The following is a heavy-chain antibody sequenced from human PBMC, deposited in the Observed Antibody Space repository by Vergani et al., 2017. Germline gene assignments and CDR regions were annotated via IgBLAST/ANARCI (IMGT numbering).Heavy chain of an antibody. J-gene: IGHJ4*02. D-gene: IGHD3-10*01. CDR2: ISHSGST. CDR1: GGSFSGYY. V-gene: IGHV4-34*01. CDR3: ARGLKRVYSGSYFDY. Sequence: QVQLQQWGAGLLKPSETLSLTCAVYGGSFSGYYWCWIRQPPGKGLEWSGEISHSGSTNYTPSLKSRVTISVDTSKNQFSLKLSSVTAADTAVYYCARGLKRVYSGSYFDYWGQGTLVTVSS.